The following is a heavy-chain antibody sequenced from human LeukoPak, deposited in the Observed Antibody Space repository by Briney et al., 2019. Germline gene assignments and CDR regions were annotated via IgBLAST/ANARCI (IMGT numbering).Heavy chain of an antibody. CDR2: INPSGGST. J-gene: IGHJ3*02. CDR3: ARGNTALDAFDI. V-gene: IGHV1-46*01. CDR1: GYTFTSYY. D-gene: IGHD1/OR15-1a*01. Sequence: ASVKVSCKASGYTFTSYYMHWVRQAPGQGLEWMGIINPSGGSTSYAQKFQGRVTMARDTSTSTVYMELSSLRSEDTAVYYCARGNTALDAFDIWGQGTMVTASS.